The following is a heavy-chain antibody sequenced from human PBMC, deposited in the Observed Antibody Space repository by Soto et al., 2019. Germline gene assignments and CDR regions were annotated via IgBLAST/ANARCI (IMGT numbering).Heavy chain of an antibody. Sequence: DVQLWESGGGLVQPGGSLRLSCAASGFSFGSYALSWVRQAPGKGLEWVSTISGSDGKTFYADSVKGRFSISRDTSQSTLYLQMNSLRADDTAMYYCAPWSDRDYWGQGTRVTVSS. J-gene: IGHJ1*01. V-gene: IGHV3-23*01. CDR2: ISGSDGKT. CDR3: APWSDRDY. CDR1: GFSFGSYA. D-gene: IGHD3-3*01.